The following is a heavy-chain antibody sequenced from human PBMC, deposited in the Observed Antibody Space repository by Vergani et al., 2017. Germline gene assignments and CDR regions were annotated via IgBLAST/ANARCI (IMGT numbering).Heavy chain of an antibody. CDR3: ARDRPGYYDSSGAEGAFDI. V-gene: IGHV1-69*01. D-gene: IGHD3-22*01. CDR2: IIPILGTA. CDR1: GGTFSSYA. Sequence: QVQLVQSGAEVKKPGYSVKVSCKASGGTFSSYAISWVRQAPGQGLEWMGGIIPILGTANYAQKFQGRVTITADESTSTAYMELSSLRSEDTAVYYCARDRPGYYDSSGAEGAFDIWGQGTMVTVSS. J-gene: IGHJ3*02.